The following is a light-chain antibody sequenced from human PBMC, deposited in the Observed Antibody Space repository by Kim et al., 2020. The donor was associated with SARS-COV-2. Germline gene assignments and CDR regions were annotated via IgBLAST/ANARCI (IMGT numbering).Light chain of an antibody. CDR3: QSNHNNKVI. CDR2: EDD. Sequence: GRTVTVACARSNGSIASNYVQWYQQRPGRSPTTVIFEDDQRPSGVPDRFSGSLDSSSNSASLTISGLKTDDEADYYCQSNHNNKVIFGGGTQLTVL. V-gene: IGLV6-57*01. CDR1: NGSIASNY. J-gene: IGLJ2*01.